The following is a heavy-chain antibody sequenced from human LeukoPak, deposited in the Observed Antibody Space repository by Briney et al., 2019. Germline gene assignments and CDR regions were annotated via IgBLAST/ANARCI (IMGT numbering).Heavy chain of an antibody. CDR3: GRHRSGSGTYFIDH. CDR1: GFTFSSYS. D-gene: IGHD3-10*01. J-gene: IGHJ4*02. Sequence: PGGSLRLSCVVSGFTFSSYSMIWVRQAPGKGLQWVANMKKDGSETNYGDSVKGRFTISRDNAKNSLYRQMNSLRAEDTAVYYCGRHRSGSGTYFIDHWGQGTLVSVSS. CDR2: MKKDGSET. V-gene: IGHV3-7*01.